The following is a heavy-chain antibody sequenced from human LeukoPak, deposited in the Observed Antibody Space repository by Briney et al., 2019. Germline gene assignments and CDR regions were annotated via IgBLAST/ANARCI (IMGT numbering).Heavy chain of an antibody. CDR1: GGSFSGYY. CDR3: ARGGYRGYSNY. V-gene: IGHV4-34*01. CDR2: INHSGST. D-gene: IGHD5-18*01. J-gene: IGHJ4*02. Sequence: SETLSLTCAVYGGSFSGYYWSWIRQPPGKGLEWIGEINHSGSTNYNPSLKSRVTIPVDTSKNQFSLKLSSVTAADTAVYYCARGGYRGYSNYWGQGTLATVSS.